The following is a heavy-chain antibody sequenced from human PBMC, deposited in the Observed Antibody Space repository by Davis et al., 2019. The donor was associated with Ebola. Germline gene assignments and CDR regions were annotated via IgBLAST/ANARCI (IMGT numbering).Heavy chain of an antibody. CDR2: INPNSVGT. J-gene: IGHJ3*02. CDR1: GYTFTGYY. CDR3: ARVKRYYDRSANDAFDI. Sequence: ASVKVSCKASGYTFTGYYMHWVRQAPGQGLEWMGWINPNSVGTNYAQKFQGRVTMTRDTSISTAYMELSRLRSDDTAVYYCARVKRYYDRSANDAFDIWGQGTMVTVSS. V-gene: IGHV1-2*02. D-gene: IGHD3-22*01.